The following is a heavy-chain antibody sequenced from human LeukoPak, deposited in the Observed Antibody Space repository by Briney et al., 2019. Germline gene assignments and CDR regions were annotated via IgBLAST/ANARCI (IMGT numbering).Heavy chain of an antibody. CDR2: IYYSGSA. CDR1: GDSVSRSY. CDR3: ARGVKAEP. J-gene: IGHJ5*02. V-gene: IGHV4-59*02. Sequence: SETLSLTCTVSGDSVSRSYWNWIRQPPGKGLEWIGYIYYSGSANYNPSLKSRVTISVDTSKNQFSLKLSSVTAADTAVYYCARGVKAEPWGRGTLVTVSS. D-gene: IGHD2-15*01.